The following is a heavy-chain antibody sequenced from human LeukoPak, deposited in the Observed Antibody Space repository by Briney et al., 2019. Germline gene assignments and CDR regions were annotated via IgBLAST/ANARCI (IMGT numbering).Heavy chain of an antibody. D-gene: IGHD1-26*01. Sequence: PGGALRLSCAASGVSFSSYSMNRGRQVPGKGLEWGSYISSSSSTIYYADSVKGRFTISRDNAKNSMYLQMNSLRAEDTAVYYCARSFRGSYGCDYWGQGTLVTVSS. CDR1: GVSFSSYS. CDR2: ISSSSSTI. J-gene: IGHJ4*02. V-gene: IGHV3-48*01. CDR3: ARSFRGSYGCDY.